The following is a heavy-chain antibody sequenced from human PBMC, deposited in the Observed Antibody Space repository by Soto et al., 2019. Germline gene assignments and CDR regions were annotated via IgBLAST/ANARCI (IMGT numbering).Heavy chain of an antibody. Sequence: SVKVSCKASGGTFSSYAISWVRQAPGQGHEWMGGIIPIFGTANYAQKFQGRVTITADESTSTAYMELSSLSSDDTAVYYCATAGQRVPAAPYYYYYGMDVWGQGPTVTVSS. D-gene: IGHD2-2*01. J-gene: IGHJ6*02. CDR2: IIPIFGTA. V-gene: IGHV1-69*13. CDR1: GGTFSSYA. CDR3: ATAGQRVPAAPYYYYYGMDV.